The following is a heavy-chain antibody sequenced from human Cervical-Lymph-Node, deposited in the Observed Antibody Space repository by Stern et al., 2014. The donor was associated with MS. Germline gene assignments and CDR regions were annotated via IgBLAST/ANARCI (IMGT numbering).Heavy chain of an antibody. V-gene: IGHV3-49*03. CDR3: TRRVRGNDYYGMDV. CDR1: GFTFGDYA. CDR2: IRGKAYGGTT. J-gene: IGHJ6*02. D-gene: IGHD3-10*01. Sequence: EVQLVESGGGLVQPGRSLRLSCTASGFTFGDYAMSWFRQAPGKGLEWVGFIRGKAYGGTTDYAASVRGRFTISRDDSKSIAYLQMNSLKIEDAGVYYCTRRVRGNDYYGMDVWGQGTTVTVSS.